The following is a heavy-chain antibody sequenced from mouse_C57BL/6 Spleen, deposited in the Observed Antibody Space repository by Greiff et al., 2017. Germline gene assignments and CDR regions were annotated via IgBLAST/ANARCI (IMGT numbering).Heavy chain of an antibody. D-gene: IGHD2-1*01. CDR3: AREGIDYGNYVAWFAY. J-gene: IGHJ3*01. CDR2: IYPGDGDT. Sequence: QVQLQQSGPELVKPGASVKISCKASGYAFSSSWMNWVKQRPGKGLEWIGRIYPGDGDTNYNGKFKGKATLTADKSSSTAYMQLSSLTSEDSAVYFCAREGIDYGNYVAWFAYWGQGTLVTVSA. CDR1: GYAFSSSW. V-gene: IGHV1-82*01.